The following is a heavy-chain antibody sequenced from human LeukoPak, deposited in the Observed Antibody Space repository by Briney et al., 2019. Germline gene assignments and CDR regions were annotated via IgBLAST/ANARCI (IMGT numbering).Heavy chain of an antibody. V-gene: IGHV4-30-2*01. J-gene: IGHJ3*01. CDR1: GGSISSGGYS. Sequence: SETLSLTCAVSGGSISSGGYSWSWIRQPPGKDLEWIGYIYHSRSTYYNSSHKRRATITVDSSKKHYPLMLTSVTDEDTAVFYCARHGLQTYYYGSGPQAFDLWGQGTMVTVSS. CDR3: ARHGLQTYYYGSGPQAFDL. CDR2: IYHSRST. D-gene: IGHD3-10*01.